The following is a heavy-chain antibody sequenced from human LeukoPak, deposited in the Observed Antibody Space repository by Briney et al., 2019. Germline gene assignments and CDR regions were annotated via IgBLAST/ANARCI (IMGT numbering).Heavy chain of an antibody. CDR1: DGSISSSIYY. CDR3: ARPYYYDSRIDP. J-gene: IGHJ5*02. V-gene: IGHV4-39*07. CDR2: LSYSGSA. D-gene: IGHD3-22*01. Sequence: SETLSLTCTVSDGSISSSIYYWGWIRQPPGKGLEWIGTLSYSGSAYYNPSLKSRVTMSADTSKNQLSLKLSSVTAADTAVYYCARPYYYDSRIDPWGQGILVTVSS.